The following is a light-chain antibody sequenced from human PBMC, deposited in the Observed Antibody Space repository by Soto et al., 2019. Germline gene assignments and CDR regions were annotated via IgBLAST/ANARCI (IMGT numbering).Light chain of an antibody. Sequence: DIQMTQSPSTLSASVGDRFAITCRASQSISTWLAWYQQKPGKAPKVLIYKASSLESGVPSRFSGSGSGTEFTLTISSLQPDDFATYYCQQYNSVPYTFGQGTKLEIK. J-gene: IGKJ2*01. V-gene: IGKV1-5*03. CDR3: QQYNSVPYT. CDR1: QSISTW. CDR2: KAS.